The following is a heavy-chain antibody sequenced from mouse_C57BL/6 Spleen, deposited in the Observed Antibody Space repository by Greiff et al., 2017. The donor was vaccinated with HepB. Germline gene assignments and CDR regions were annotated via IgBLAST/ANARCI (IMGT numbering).Heavy chain of an antibody. J-gene: IGHJ1*03. V-gene: IGHV1-39*01. CDR2: INPNYGTT. CDR3: ARGYYGSSHWYFDV. D-gene: IGHD1-1*01. Sequence: VQLQQSGPELVKPGASVKISCKASGYSFTDYNMNWVKQSNGKSLEWIGVINPNYGTTSYNKKFKGKATLTVDQSSSTAYMQLNSLTSEDSAVYYCARGYYGSSHWYFDVWGTGTTVTVSS. CDR1: GYSFTDYN.